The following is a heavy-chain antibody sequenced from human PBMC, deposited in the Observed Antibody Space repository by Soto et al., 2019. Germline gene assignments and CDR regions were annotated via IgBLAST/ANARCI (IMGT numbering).Heavy chain of an antibody. V-gene: IGHV1-18*01. CDR3: ARARTGSVHAYYFDY. D-gene: IGHD1-1*01. Sequence: GASVKVSCKASGYTFTSYGISWVRQAPGQGLEWMGWISAYNGNTNYAQNLQGRVTMTTDTSTSTAYMELRSLRSDDTAVYYCARARTGSVHAYYFDYWGQGTLVTVSS. CDR2: ISAYNGNT. J-gene: IGHJ4*02. CDR1: GYTFTSYG.